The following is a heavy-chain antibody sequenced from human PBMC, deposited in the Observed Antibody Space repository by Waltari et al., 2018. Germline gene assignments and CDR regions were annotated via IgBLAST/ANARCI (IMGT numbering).Heavy chain of an antibody. CDR1: GYTFTNYG. CDR3: ARGGFGGGVFDY. J-gene: IGHJ4*02. CDR2: ISGYNGNT. D-gene: IGHD3-10*01. Sequence: QVHLVQSGGEVEKPGASVKVSCKASGYTFTNYGFSWVRQAPGQRPEWLGWISGYNGNTKYAEKFEGRVTMTTDTSRGTAYMELRSLRADDTAVYYCARGGFGGGVFDYWGQGTVVTVSS. V-gene: IGHV1-18*04.